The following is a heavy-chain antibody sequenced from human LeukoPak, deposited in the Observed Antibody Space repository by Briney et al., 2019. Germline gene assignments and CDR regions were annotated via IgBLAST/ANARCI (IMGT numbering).Heavy chain of an antibody. Sequence: SETLSLTCAVYGGSFSGYYWSWIRQPPGKGLEWIGEINHSGSTNYNPSLKSRVTISVDTSKNQFSLKLSSVTAADTAVYYCARGIAAAGSYYFDYWGQGTLVTVSS. CDR1: GGSFSGYY. CDR3: ARGIAAAGSYYFDY. CDR2: INHSGST. V-gene: IGHV4-34*01. J-gene: IGHJ4*02. D-gene: IGHD6-13*01.